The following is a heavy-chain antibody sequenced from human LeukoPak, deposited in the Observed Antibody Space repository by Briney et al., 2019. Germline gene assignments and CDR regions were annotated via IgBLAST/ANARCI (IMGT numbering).Heavy chain of an antibody. J-gene: IGHJ4*02. V-gene: IGHV3-21*01. CDR3: ARGWNSYGYSY. CDR1: GFTFSSYS. Sequence: KTGGSLRLSCAASGFTFSSYSMNWVRQAPGKGLEWVSSISSSSSYIYYADSVKGRFTISRDNAKNSLYLQMSSLRAEDTAVYYCARGWNSYGYSYWGQGTLVTVSS. CDR2: ISSSSSYI. D-gene: IGHD5-18*01.